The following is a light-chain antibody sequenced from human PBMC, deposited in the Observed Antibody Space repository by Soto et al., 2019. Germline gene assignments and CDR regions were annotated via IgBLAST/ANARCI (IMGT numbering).Light chain of an antibody. CDR2: ANS. J-gene: IGLJ2*01. Sequence: QSVLTQPPSVSGAPGQRITISCTGSSSNFGAGYDVHWYQQLPGTAPKLLIYANSNRPSGVPDRFSGSKSGTSASLAITGLQAEDGAYYYCQTYDSSLSGSLVFGGGTKHTVL. CDR1: SSNFGAGYD. CDR3: QTYDSSLSGSLV. V-gene: IGLV1-40*01.